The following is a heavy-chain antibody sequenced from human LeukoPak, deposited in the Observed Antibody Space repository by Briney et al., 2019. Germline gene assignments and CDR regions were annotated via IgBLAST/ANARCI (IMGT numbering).Heavy chain of an antibody. Sequence: SETLSLTCTVSGGSISSYYWSWIRQPPGKGLEWIGEIYHSGSTNYNPSLKSRVTISVDKSKNQFSLKLSSVTAADTAVYYCARSLAVAGTSYWGQGTLVTVSS. D-gene: IGHD6-19*01. CDR2: IYHSGST. V-gene: IGHV4-59*12. CDR1: GGSISSYY. J-gene: IGHJ4*02. CDR3: ARSLAVAGTSY.